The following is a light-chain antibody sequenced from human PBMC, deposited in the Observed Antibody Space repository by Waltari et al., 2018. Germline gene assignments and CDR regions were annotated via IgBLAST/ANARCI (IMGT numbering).Light chain of an antibody. J-gene: IGKJ2*02. CDR3: QHHNNLPPWT. V-gene: IGKV1-33*01. Sequence: DIELTQSPASLSASVGDTVTISCQARQDIGKYLNWYQQKPGQAPEVLIYDTSSLQPGVPSRCTGRGTGTYFTFTINDVQPEDSATYYCQHHNNLPPWTFGRGTKLEI. CDR1: QDIGKY. CDR2: DTS.